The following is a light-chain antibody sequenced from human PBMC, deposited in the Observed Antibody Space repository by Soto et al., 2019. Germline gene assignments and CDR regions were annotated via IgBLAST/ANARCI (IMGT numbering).Light chain of an antibody. V-gene: IGLV2-14*03. J-gene: IGLJ1*01. Sequence: QSALTQPASVSGSPGQSITISCTGTSSDVGGYNYVSWYQQHPDKAPRLMIYDVSNRPSGVSDRFSGSKSGDTASPTISGLQAEDEADYYCTSFTSRHTYVFGTGTKVT. CDR1: SSDVGGYNY. CDR3: TSFTSRHTYV. CDR2: DVS.